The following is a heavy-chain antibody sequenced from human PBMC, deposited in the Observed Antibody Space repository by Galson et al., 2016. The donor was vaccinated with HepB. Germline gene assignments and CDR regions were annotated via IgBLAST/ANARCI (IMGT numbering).Heavy chain of an antibody. V-gene: IGHV3-23*01. CDR1: GFIFRTYA. CDR2: ITPGGDSS. Sequence: SLRLSCAASGFIFRTYALNWVRQAPGKGLEWVSAITPGGDSSSYADSVKGRFAISRDNSKDTLYLQINSLSPDDTAVYYCASLAWGQMRDWGQGALVIVSS. CDR3: ASLAWGQMRD. D-gene: IGHD7-27*01. J-gene: IGHJ4*02.